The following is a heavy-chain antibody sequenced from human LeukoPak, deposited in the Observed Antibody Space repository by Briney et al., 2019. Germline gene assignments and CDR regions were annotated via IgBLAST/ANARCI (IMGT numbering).Heavy chain of an antibody. J-gene: IGHJ6*02. CDR3: ARRNVGMDV. CDR1: GYSFTSYW. V-gene: IGHV5-51*01. Sequence: GESLKISCQTSGYSFTSYWIGWVRQMPGKGLEWMGIIYPDDSDTRYSPSFQGQVTISADKSTSTAYLQWSSLKASDTAMYYYARRNVGMDVWGQGTTVTVSS. CDR2: IYPDDSDT.